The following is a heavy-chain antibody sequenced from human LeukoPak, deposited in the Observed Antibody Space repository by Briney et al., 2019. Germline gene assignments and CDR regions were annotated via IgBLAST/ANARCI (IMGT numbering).Heavy chain of an antibody. CDR1: GGSCSGYY. CDR3: ARGPRGSGSYYKY. CDR2: INPSGST. D-gene: IGHD3-10*01. J-gene: IGHJ4*02. V-gene: IGHV4-34*01. Sequence: SETLSLTCAVYGGSCSGYYWNWIRQPPGKGLEWLGEINPSGSTNYNPPLKSRVAISVDTSKNQFSLKLSSVTAADTAVYYCARGPRGSGSYYKYWSQGSLVTVSS.